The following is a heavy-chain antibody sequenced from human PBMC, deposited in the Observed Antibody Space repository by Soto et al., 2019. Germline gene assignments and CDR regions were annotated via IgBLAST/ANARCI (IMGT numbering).Heavy chain of an antibody. Sequence: EVQLLESGGGLVQTGGSLRLSCAASGFTFSTYAMSWVRQAPGKGLEWVSTISGSADATFYADSVKGRFAIFRDNSRTMFYLQMNSLRAEDTAVYYCAKGGDGYSSTTSCLFHFDYWGPGTLATVSS. D-gene: IGHD2-2*01. CDR1: GFTFSTYA. CDR3: AKGGDGYSSTTSCLFHFDY. CDR2: ISGSADAT. V-gene: IGHV3-23*01. J-gene: IGHJ4*02.